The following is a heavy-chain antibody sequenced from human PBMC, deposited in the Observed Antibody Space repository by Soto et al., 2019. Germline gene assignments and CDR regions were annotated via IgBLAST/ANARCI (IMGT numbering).Heavy chain of an antibody. D-gene: IGHD6-13*01. CDR2: INAGNGNT. Sequence: QVQLVQSGAEEKKPGASVKVSCKASGYTFTSYAMHWVRQAPGQRLEWMGWINAGNGNTKYSQKFQGRVTITRDTSASTAYMELSSLRSEDTAVYYCARSSIAAEEGFDPWGQGTLVTVSS. V-gene: IGHV1-3*05. CDR3: ARSSIAAEEGFDP. CDR1: GYTFTSYA. J-gene: IGHJ5*02.